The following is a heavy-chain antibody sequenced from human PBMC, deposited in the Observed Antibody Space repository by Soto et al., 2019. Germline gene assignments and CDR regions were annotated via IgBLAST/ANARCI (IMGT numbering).Heavy chain of an antibody. Sequence: PSQTLSLTCAISGDSVSSNSAAWNWIRQSPSRGLEWLGRTYYRSKWYNDYAVSVKSRITINPDTSKNQFSLQLNSVTPEDTAVYYCAXESFVXVPXXMPXAFDYWGQGTLVTVSS. CDR2: TYYRSKWYN. CDR3: AXESFVXVPXXMPXAFDY. V-gene: IGHV6-1*01. CDR1: GDSVSSNSAA. J-gene: IGHJ4*02. D-gene: IGHD2-2*01.